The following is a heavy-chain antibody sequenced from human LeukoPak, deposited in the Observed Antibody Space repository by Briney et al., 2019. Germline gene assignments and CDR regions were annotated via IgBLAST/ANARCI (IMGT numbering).Heavy chain of an antibody. CDR2: IIPIFGTA. Sequence: SVKVSCKASGGTFSSYAISWVRQAPGQGLEWMGGIIPIFGTANYAQKFQGRVTITADESTSTAYMELSSLRSEDTAVYYCARDGYSFGPNNWFDPWGQGTLVTVSS. CDR1: GGTFSSYA. D-gene: IGHD5-18*01. CDR3: ARDGYSFGPNNWFDP. J-gene: IGHJ5*02. V-gene: IGHV1-69*01.